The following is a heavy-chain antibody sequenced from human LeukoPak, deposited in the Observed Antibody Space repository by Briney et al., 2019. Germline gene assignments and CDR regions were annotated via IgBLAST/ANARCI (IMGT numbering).Heavy chain of an antibody. V-gene: IGHV3-23*01. CDR2: ISCSGGST. J-gene: IGHJ4*02. CDR3: ANKLPGSPYFDH. CDR1: GFTFSSYA. D-gene: IGHD1-26*01. Sequence: GGSLRLSCAASGFTFSSYAMSWVRQAPGKGLEWVSAISCSGGSTYYADSVKGRFTISRDNSKNTLYLQMNSLRAEHTAVYYCANKLPGSPYFDHWGQGTLVTVPS.